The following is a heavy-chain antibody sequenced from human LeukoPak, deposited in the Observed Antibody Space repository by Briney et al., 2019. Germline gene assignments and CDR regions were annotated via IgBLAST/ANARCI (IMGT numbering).Heavy chain of an antibody. Sequence: GESLKISCKGSGYSFTSYWISWVRQMPGKGLEWMGRVDPSDSYTNYSPSFQGHVTISADKSISTACLQWSSLKASDTAMYYCARQVYNWFDPWGQGTLVTVSS. CDR1: GYSFTSYW. CDR2: VDPSDSYT. D-gene: IGHD1-14*01. CDR3: ARQVYNWFDP. J-gene: IGHJ5*02. V-gene: IGHV5-10-1*01.